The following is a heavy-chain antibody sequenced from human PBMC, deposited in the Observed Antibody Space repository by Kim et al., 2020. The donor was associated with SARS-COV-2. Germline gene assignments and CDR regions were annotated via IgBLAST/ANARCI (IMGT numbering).Heavy chain of an antibody. J-gene: IGHJ6*02. Sequence: YADPVKGRFPISRDNRENTLYLHMNCLRVEDSAVYYCARVGKRGYGEMDVWGQGTTVTVSS. CDR3: ARVGKRGYGEMDV. V-gene: IGHV3-30*07. D-gene: IGHD3-10*01.